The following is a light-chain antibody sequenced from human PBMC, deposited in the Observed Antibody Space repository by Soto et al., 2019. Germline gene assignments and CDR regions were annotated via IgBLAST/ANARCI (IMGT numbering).Light chain of an antibody. J-gene: IGLJ1*01. Sequence: QSVLTHPASVSGSPGQSLTISCTGTSSDVGGYNYVAWYQQHPGKAPKLIIYDVINRPSGVSNRFSGSKSGNTASLTISGLQAEDEADYYCRSYKSSHTYVFGSGTKVTVL. CDR3: RSYKSSHTYV. CDR1: SSDVGGYNY. V-gene: IGLV2-14*01. CDR2: DVI.